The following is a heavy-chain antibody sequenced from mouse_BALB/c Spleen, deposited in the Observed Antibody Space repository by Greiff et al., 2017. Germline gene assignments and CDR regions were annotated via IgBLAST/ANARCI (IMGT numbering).Heavy chain of an antibody. CDR1: GFTFSSYW. CDR2: IRLKSDNYAT. J-gene: IGHJ2*01. CDR3: TTTTGVFDY. Sequence: EVKVEESGGGLVQPGGSMKLSCVASGFTFSSYWMSWVRQSPEKGLEWVAEIRLKSDNYATHYAESVKGKFTISRDDSKSRLYLQMNSLRAEDTGIYYCTTTTGVFDYWGQGTTLTVSS. D-gene: IGHD2-12*01. V-gene: IGHV6-6*02.